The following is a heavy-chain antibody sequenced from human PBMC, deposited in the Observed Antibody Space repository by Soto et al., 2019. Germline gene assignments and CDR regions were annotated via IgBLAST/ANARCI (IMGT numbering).Heavy chain of an antibody. CDR1: GFTFSSDG. J-gene: IGHJ4*02. V-gene: IGHV3-30*18. CDR3: AKDANRIAVAGPDDY. Sequence: RGSLXLSFAAPGFTFSSDGMHWVRQAPGKGLEWVAVISYDGSNKYYADSVKGRFTISRDNSKNTLYLQMNSLRAEDTAVYYCAKDANRIAVAGPDDYWGQGTLVTVSS. CDR2: ISYDGSNK. D-gene: IGHD6-19*01.